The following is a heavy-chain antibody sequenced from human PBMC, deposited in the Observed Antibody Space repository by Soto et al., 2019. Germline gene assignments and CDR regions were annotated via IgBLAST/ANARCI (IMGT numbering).Heavy chain of an antibody. Sequence: EVQLLESGGGLVQPGGSLRLSCAASGFTFSSYAMSWVRQAPGKGLEWVSAISGSGGSTYYADSVKGRFTISRDNSKNTLYLQMNSLRAEDTAVYYCVNTPTSSSSRDYWGQGTLVTVSS. CDR1: GFTFSSYA. D-gene: IGHD6-6*01. CDR2: ISGSGGST. J-gene: IGHJ4*02. CDR3: VNTPTSSSSRDY. V-gene: IGHV3-23*01.